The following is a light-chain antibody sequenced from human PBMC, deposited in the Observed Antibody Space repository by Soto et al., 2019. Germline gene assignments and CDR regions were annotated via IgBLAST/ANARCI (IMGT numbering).Light chain of an antibody. V-gene: IGLV2-14*01. CDR2: DVS. CDR3: SSYTTSSTYV. CDR1: SSDVGGYNY. Sequence: QSALTQPASVSGSPGQSIAISCTGTSSDVGGYNYVSWYQQHPGIAPKLILCDVSNRPSGVSDRFSGSKSGNTASLTISGLQTEDEADYYCSSYTTSSTYVFGTGTKLTVL. J-gene: IGLJ1*01.